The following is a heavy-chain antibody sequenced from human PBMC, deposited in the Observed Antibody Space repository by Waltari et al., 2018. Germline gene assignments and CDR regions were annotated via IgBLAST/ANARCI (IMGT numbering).Heavy chain of an antibody. D-gene: IGHD2-2*01. V-gene: IGHV1-69*12. J-gene: IGHJ2*01. Sequence: QVQLVQSGAEVKKPGSSVKVSCKASGGTFSSYAISWVRQAAGQGLEWMGGIIPILGTANYAQKCQGRVTITADESTSTAYMELSSLRSEDTAVYYCASGGVVPAAISWYFDLWGRGTLVTVSS. CDR3: ASGGVVPAAISWYFDL. CDR2: IIPILGTA. CDR1: GGTFSSYA.